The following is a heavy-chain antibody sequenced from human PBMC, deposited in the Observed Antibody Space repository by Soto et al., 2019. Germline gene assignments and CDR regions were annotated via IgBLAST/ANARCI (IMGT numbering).Heavy chain of an antibody. Sequence: AGGSLRLSCAASGFTFSNAWMSWVRQAPGKGLEWVGRIKSKADGGTTDYPAPVKGRFTISRDDSKNTLYLQMNSLKTEDTAVYYCTSYTDSSGYYYYYGMDVWGQGTTVTVSS. J-gene: IGHJ6*02. D-gene: IGHD3-22*01. V-gene: IGHV3-15*01. CDR3: TSYTDSSGYYYYYGMDV. CDR2: IKSKADGGTT. CDR1: GFTFSNAW.